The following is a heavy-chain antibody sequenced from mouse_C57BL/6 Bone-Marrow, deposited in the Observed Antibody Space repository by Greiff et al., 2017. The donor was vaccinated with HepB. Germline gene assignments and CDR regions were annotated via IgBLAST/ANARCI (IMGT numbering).Heavy chain of an antibody. CDR2: IDPSDSYT. Sequence: QVQLQQPGAELVKPGASVKLSCKASGYTFTSYWMQWVKQRPGQGLEWIGEIDPSDSYTNYNQKFKGKATLTVDTSSSTAYMQLGSLTSEDSAVYYCARTIYDGYWVWGTGTTVTVSS. CDR3: ARTIYDGYWV. D-gene: IGHD2-3*01. CDR1: GYTFTSYW. V-gene: IGHV1-50*01. J-gene: IGHJ1*03.